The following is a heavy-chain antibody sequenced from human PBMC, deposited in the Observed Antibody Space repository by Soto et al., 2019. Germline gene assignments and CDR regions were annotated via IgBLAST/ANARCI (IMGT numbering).Heavy chain of an antibody. D-gene: IGHD2-8*01. CDR2: ISYDGSNK. V-gene: IGHV3-30*18. CDR3: AKVIYGGLYGPFDY. CDR1: GFTFSSYG. J-gene: IGHJ4*02. Sequence: QVQLVESGGGVVQPERSLRLSCAASGFTFSSYGMHWVRQAPGKGLEWVAVISYDGSNKYYADSVKGRFTISRDNSKNTLYLQMNSLRAEDTAVYYCAKVIYGGLYGPFDYWGQGTLVTVSS.